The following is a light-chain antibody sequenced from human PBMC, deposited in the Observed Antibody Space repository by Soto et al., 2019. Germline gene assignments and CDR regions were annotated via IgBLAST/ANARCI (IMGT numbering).Light chain of an antibody. CDR2: DAS. CDR3: QQYNSYSHAWM. CDR1: QSISSW. V-gene: IGKV1-5*01. J-gene: IGKJ1*01. Sequence: DIQMTQSPSTLSASVGDRVTITCRASQSISSWLAWYQQKPGKAPKLLIYDASSLESGVPSRFSGSGSGTEFTLTISSLQPDDFATYYCQQYNSYSHAWMFGQGTKVEIK.